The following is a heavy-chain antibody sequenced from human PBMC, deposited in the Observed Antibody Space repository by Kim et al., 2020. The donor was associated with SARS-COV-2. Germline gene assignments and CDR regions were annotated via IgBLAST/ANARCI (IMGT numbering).Heavy chain of an antibody. CDR2: IVVGSGNT. Sequence: SVKVSCKASGFTFTSSAMQWVRQARGQRLEWIGWIVVGSGNTNYAQKFQERVTITRDMSTSTAYMELSSLRSEDTAVYYCAAEKTDYDFWSGQLRWGANRGYYYGMDVWGQGTTVTVSS. CDR1: GFTFTSSA. J-gene: IGHJ6*02. CDR3: AAEKTDYDFWSGQLRWGANRGYYYGMDV. V-gene: IGHV1-58*02. D-gene: IGHD3-3*01.